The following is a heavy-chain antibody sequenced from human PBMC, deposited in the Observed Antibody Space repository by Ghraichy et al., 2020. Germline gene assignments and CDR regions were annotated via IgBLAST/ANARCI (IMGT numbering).Heavy chain of an antibody. CDR3: ARDTHSRGSGCVVSCGMDV. J-gene: IGHJ6*02. Sequence: GGSLRLSCAASGFTFSSYAMHWVRQAPGKGLEWVAVISYDGSNKYYADSVKGRFTISRDNSKNTLYLQMHSLRAEDTAVYYCARDTHSRGSGCVVSCGMDVWGQGTTVTVSS. V-gene: IGHV3-30-3*01. CDR1: GFTFSSYA. CDR2: ISYDGSNK. D-gene: IGHD6-19*01.